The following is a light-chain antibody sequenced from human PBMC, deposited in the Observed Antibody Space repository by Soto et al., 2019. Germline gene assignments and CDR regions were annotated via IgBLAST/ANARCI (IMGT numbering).Light chain of an antibody. J-gene: IGLJ1*01. CDR3: AAWDDSLSAFV. V-gene: IGLV1-47*02. CDR2: VDD. CDR1: NSNIGNND. Sequence: QSFLTQPPSASGTPGRRVTISCSGSNSNIGNNDVYWYRHLPGTAPRLLIYVDDQRPSGVPDRFSGSKSGTSASLAISGLRSDDEADYYCAAWDDSLSAFVFATGTKVTVL.